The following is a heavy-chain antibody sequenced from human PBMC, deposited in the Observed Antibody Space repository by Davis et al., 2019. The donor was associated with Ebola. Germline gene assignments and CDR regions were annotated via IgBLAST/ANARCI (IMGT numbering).Heavy chain of an antibody. CDR3: STGSYPREY. CDR2: IRSKANSYAT. Sequence: GESLKISCKGSGYSFSNYWVGWVRQASGKGLEWVGRIRSKANSYATAYAASVKGRFTISRDDSKNTAYLQMNSLKTEDTAVYYCSTGSYPREYWGQGTLVTVSS. J-gene: IGHJ4*02. CDR1: GYSFSNYW. V-gene: IGHV3-73*01. D-gene: IGHD1-26*01.